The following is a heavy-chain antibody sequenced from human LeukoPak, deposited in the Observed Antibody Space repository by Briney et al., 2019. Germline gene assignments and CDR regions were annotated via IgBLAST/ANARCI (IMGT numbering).Heavy chain of an antibody. CDR1: GYTFTGYY. CDR2: INPNSGGT. V-gene: IGHV1-2*02. CDR3: ARGSNFYDSRGAGFDI. J-gene: IGHJ3*02. Sequence: GASVKVSCKASGYTFTGYYMHWVRQAPGQGLEWMGWINPNSGGTNYAQKFQGRVTMTRDTSISTAYMELSRLRSDDTAVYYCARGSNFYDSRGAGFDIWGQGKMFTVSS. D-gene: IGHD3-22*01.